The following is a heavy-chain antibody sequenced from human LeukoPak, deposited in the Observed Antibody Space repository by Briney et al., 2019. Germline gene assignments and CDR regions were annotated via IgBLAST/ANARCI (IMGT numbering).Heavy chain of an antibody. CDR2: IHYSGST. V-gene: IGHV4-39*07. J-gene: IGHJ4*02. D-gene: IGHD2-15*01. Sequence: SETLSLTCTVSGDSISRDNYYWGWIRQPPGMGLEWIGSIHYSGSTYYNPSLKSRVTISVDRSKNQFSLKLSSVTAADTAVYYCAREGFYFDYWGQGTLVTVSS. CDR3: AREGFYFDY. CDR1: GDSISRDNYY.